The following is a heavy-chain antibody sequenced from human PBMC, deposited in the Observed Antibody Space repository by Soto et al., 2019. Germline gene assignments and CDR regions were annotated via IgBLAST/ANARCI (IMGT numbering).Heavy chain of an antibody. V-gene: IGHV1-18*01. CDR1: GYTFTSYG. J-gene: IGHJ6*02. CDR2: ISAYNGNT. CDR3: ARATYYDFWSGYYHYYYGMDV. D-gene: IGHD3-3*01. Sequence: GASVKVSCKASGYTFTSYGISWVRQAPGQGLEWMGWISAYNGNTNYAQKLQGRVTMTTDTSTSTAYMELRSLRSDDTAVYYCARATYYDFWSGYYHYYYGMDVWGQGTTVTVSS.